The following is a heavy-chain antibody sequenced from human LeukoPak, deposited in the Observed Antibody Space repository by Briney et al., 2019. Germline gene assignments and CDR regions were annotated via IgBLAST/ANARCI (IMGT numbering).Heavy chain of an antibody. D-gene: IGHD4-17*01. CDR1: GGSFSGYY. CDR2: INHSGST. V-gene: IGHV4-34*01. CDR3: ARFISTVTTYYYFDY. J-gene: IGHJ4*02. Sequence: SETVSLTCAVYGGSFSGYYWSWIRQPPGKGLEWIGEINHSGSTNYNPSLKSRVTISVDTSKNQFSLKLSSVTAADTAVYYCARFISTVTTYYYFDYWGQGTLVTVSS.